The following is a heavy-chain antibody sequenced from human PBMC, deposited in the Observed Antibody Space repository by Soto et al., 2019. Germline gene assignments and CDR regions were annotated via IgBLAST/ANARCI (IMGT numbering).Heavy chain of an antibody. V-gene: IGHV1-8*01. J-gene: IGHJ6*03. CDR2: MNPNSGNT. CDR1: GYTFTSYD. Sequence: ASVKVSCKASGYTFTSYDINWVRQATGQGLEWMGWMNPNSGNTGYAQKFQGRVTMTRNNSISTAYMELSSLRSEDTAVYYCARGFSSGYYYYYYMDVWGKGTTVTVSS. CDR3: ARGFSSGYYYYYYMDV. D-gene: IGHD3-10*01.